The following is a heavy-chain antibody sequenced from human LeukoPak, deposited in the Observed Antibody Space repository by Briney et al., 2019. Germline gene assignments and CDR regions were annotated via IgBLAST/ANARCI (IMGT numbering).Heavy chain of an antibody. D-gene: IGHD1-26*01. Sequence: GGSLRLSCAASGFTFSTYTMSWVRQAPGKGLEWVSVIYSGGDTYYADSVRGRFIISRDNSKNTLYLQMNSLRAEDTAVYYCARMVGTTYFDYWGQGILVTVSS. CDR3: ARMVGTTYFDY. CDR2: IYSGGDT. CDR1: GFTFSTYT. J-gene: IGHJ4*02. V-gene: IGHV3-53*01.